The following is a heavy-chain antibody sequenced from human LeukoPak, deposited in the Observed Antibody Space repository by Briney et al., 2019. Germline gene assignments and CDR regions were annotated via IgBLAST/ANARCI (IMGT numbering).Heavy chain of an antibody. Sequence: GGSLRLSCAASGFTFSSYAMHWVRRAPGKGLEWVAVISYDGSNKYYADSVKGRFTISRDNSKNTLYLQMNSLRAEDTAVYYCARGGGGIYSSSFDYWGQGTLVTVSS. CDR3: ARGGGGIYSSSFDY. CDR2: ISYDGSNK. CDR1: GFTFSSYA. D-gene: IGHD6-6*01. J-gene: IGHJ4*02. V-gene: IGHV3-30-3*01.